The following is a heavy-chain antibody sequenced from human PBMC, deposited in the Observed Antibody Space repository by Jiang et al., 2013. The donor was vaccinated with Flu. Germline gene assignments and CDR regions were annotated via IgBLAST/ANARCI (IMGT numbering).Heavy chain of an antibody. Sequence: KPSETLSLTCVVYGGSVSGSYWNWTRQTPGKGLEWIGENTHSGRAKYNPSLKSRVTISVDTSKNQLSLKLTSVTAADTAVYYCARAALRGSLTMPPYYYGMDVWGQGTTVTVSS. D-gene: IGHD4/OR15-4a*01. J-gene: IGHJ6*02. V-gene: IGHV4-34*01. CDR3: ARAALRGSLTMPPYYYGMDV. CDR2: NTHSGRA. CDR1: GGSVSGSY.